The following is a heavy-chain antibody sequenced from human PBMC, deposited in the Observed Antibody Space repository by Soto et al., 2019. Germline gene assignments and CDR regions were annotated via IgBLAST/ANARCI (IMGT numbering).Heavy chain of an antibody. D-gene: IGHD3-22*01. CDR2: ISAYNGNT. V-gene: IGHV1-18*01. J-gene: IGHJ4*02. CDR3: AREYPPDYYDSSGYYSDY. Sequence: ASVKVSCKASGYTFTSYGISWVRQAPGQGLEWMGWISAYNGNTNYAQKLQGRVTMTTDTSTSTAYMELRSLRSDDTAVYYCAREYPPDYYDSSGYYSDYWGQGTLVTVSS. CDR1: GYTFTSYG.